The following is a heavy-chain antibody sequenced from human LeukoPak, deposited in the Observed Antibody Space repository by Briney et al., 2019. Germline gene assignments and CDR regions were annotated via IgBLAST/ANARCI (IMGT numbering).Heavy chain of an antibody. CDR2: IYYSGST. CDR3: ARAGGYSYTYYYYYMDV. V-gene: IGHV4-59*01. J-gene: IGHJ6*03. CDR1: GGSISSYY. Sequence: KTSETLSLTCTVSGGSISSYYWSWIRQPPGKGLEWLGYIYYSGSTNYNPSLKSRVTISVDTSKNQFSLKLSSVTAADTAVYYCARAGGYSYTYYYYYMDVWGKGTTVTVSS. D-gene: IGHD5-18*01.